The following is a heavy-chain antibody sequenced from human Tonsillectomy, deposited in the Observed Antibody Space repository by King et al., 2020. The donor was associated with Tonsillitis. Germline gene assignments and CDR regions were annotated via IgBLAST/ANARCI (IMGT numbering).Heavy chain of an antibody. CDR1: GFTFTATW. CDR2: FKSKPDGGTT. CDR3: TTEGMRDYGSGIDS. V-gene: IGHV3-15*07. J-gene: IGHJ4*02. D-gene: IGHD3-10*01. Sequence: VQLVESGGGLVNPVGSFRLSCAASGFTFTATWMHWVRQAPGQGLAWVGRFKSKPDGGTTDYSAPVKGRFTSSRDGSKNTLYLQMNSLETEDTAVYYCTTEGMRDYGSGIDSWGQGTLVTVSS.